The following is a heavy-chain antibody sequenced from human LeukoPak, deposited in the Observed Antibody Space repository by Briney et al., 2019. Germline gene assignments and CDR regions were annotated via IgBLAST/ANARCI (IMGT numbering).Heavy chain of an antibody. V-gene: IGHV1-69*13. Sequence: ASVKVSCKASGGTFSSYAISWVRQAPGQGLEWMVGIIPIFGTANYAQKFQGRVTITADESTRTAYMELSSLRSEDTAVYYCARDFSRNDFWSGSNWFDPWGQGTLVTVSS. D-gene: IGHD3-3*01. CDR1: GGTFSSYA. J-gene: IGHJ5*02. CDR2: IIPIFGTA. CDR3: ARDFSRNDFWSGSNWFDP.